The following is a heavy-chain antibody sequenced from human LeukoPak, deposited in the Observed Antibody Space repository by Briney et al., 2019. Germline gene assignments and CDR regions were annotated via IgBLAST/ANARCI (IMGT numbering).Heavy chain of an antibody. D-gene: IGHD5-12*01. CDR1: GGTFSSYA. Sequence: SVKVSCKASGGTFSSYAISWVRQAPGQGLEWMRGIIPIFGTANYAQKFQGRVTITTDESTSTAYMELSSLRSEDTAVHYCARSSGYGLFDGVWGQGTLVTVSS. CDR3: ARSSGYGLFDGV. CDR2: IIPIFGTA. J-gene: IGHJ4*02. V-gene: IGHV1-69*05.